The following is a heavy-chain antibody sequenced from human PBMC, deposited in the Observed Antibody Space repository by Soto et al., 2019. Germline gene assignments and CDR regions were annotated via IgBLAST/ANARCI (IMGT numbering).Heavy chain of an antibody. D-gene: IGHD3-9*01. J-gene: IGHJ6*02. Sequence: GASVKVSCKASGYTFTSYGISWVRQAPGQGLEWMGGIIAYNGNTNYAQKFQGRVTITTDESTSTAYMELSSLRSEDTAVYYCARALRYSWRYYGMDVWGQGTTVTVSS. CDR1: GYTFTSYG. CDR3: ARALRYSWRYYGMDV. V-gene: IGHV1-18*01. CDR2: IIAYNGNT.